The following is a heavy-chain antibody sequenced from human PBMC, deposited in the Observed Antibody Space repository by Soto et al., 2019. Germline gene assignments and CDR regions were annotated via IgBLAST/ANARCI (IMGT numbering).Heavy chain of an antibody. CDR1: GGSIISYSYY. V-gene: IGHV4-39*07. J-gene: IGHJ4*02. Sequence: SETLSLTCTVSGGSIISYSYYWGWIRQSPEEGLEWIASISYSGSTYYNPTLKSRLIISVDTSKSQFSLKLSSVTAADTAVYYCARGPPIGYWGQGTLVXVS. CDR3: ARGPPIGY. CDR2: ISYSGST.